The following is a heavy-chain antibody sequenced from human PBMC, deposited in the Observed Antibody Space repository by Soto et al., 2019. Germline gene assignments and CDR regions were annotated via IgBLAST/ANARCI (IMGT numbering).Heavy chain of an antibody. J-gene: IGHJ6*02. D-gene: IGHD2-2*03. CDR2: INPHSGGT. CDR1: GYTFTGYY. CDR3: ARVRGYCSSTSCYNPRGPDNYGMDV. Sequence: ASVKVSCKASGYTFTGYYMHWVRQAPGQGLEWMGWINPHSGGTNYAQKFQGWVTMTRDTSISTAYMELSRLRSDDTAVYYCARVRGYCSSTSCYNPRGPDNYGMDVWGQGTTVTVSS. V-gene: IGHV1-2*04.